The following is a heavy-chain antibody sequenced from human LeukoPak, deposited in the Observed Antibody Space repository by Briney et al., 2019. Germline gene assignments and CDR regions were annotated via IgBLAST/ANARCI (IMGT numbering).Heavy chain of an antibody. CDR1: GDTFISYA. J-gene: IGHJ6*03. CDR3: ASAPRLAARPWGYYYYMDV. D-gene: IGHD6-6*01. Sequence: GSSVKVSCKASGDTFISYAISWVRQAPGQGLEWVGGIIPIFGTANYAQQFQGRVTITTDESSSTAYMELSSLRSEDTAVYYCASAPRLAARPWGYYYYMDVWGKGTTVTVSS. CDR2: IIPIFGTA. V-gene: IGHV1-69*05.